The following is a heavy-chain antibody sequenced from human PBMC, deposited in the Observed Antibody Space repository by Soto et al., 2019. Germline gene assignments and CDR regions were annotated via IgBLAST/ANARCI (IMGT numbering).Heavy chain of an antibody. CDR2: ISSSSGST. CDR3: ARDRGGYDRLYYYHGMDV. Sequence: GGSLRLSCAASGFTFSDYYMSWIRQAPGKGLEYISYISSSSGSTNYADSVKGRFTISRDNAKNSLYLQMSSLRAEDTAVYYCARDRGGYDRLYYYHGMDVWGQGATVTVSS. CDR1: GFTFSDYY. J-gene: IGHJ6*02. V-gene: IGHV3-11*06. D-gene: IGHD5-12*01.